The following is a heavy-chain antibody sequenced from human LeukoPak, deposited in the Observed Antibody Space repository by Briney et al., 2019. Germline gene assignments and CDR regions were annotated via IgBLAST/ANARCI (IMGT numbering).Heavy chain of an antibody. V-gene: IGHV3-53*04. CDR2: IYSGGST. CDR1: GFTVSSNY. D-gene: IGHD2-21*02. CDR3: ARDVAYCGGDCGAFDI. Sequence: GGSLRLSCAASGFTVSSNYINWVRQAPGKGLEWVSVIYSGGSTYYADSVKGRFTISRHNSKNTLYLQMNSLRIEDTAVYYCARDVAYCGGDCGAFDIWGQGTMVTVSS. J-gene: IGHJ3*02.